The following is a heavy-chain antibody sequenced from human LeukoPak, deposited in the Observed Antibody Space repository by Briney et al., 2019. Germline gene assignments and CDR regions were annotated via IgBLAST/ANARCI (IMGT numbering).Heavy chain of an antibody. CDR1: GFTFNTYA. J-gene: IGHJ4*02. CDR2: IRRNTDTGTT. V-gene: IGHV3-15*07. Sequence: GGSLRLSCVASGFTFNTYAMNWVRQPPGKGLEWVGLIRRNTDTGTTDYAAPVKGRFTISRDDSKNTLYLQMNGLKTEDTAVYYCNTQQGSWALNYWGQGVLVTVSS. D-gene: IGHD7-27*01. CDR3: NTQQGSWALNY.